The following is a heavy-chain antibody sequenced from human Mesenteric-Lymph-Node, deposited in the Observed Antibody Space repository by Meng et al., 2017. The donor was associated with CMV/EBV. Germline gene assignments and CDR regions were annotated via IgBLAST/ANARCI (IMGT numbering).Heavy chain of an antibody. CDR3: ARGGQDIVVVPAADPRYYFDY. CDR2: IWYDGSNK. D-gene: IGHD2-2*01. J-gene: IGHJ4*02. Sequence: YGMYWVRQAPGKGLEWVAVIWYDGSNKYYAESVKGRFTISRDNSKSTLYLQMNSLRAEDTAVYYCARGGQDIVVVPAADPRYYFDYWGQGTLVTVSS. V-gene: IGHV3-33*01. CDR1: YG.